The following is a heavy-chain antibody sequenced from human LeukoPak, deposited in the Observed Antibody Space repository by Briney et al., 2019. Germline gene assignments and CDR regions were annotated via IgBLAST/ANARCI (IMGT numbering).Heavy chain of an antibody. CDR3: AKAGSRSSSWRADYYFDY. D-gene: IGHD6-13*01. V-gene: IGHV3-23*01. J-gene: IGHJ4*02. Sequence: GGSLRLSCAASGFTFSIYAMSWVRQAPGKGLEWVSAISGSGGSTYYADSVKGRFTISRDNSKDTLYLQMNSLRAEDTAVYYCAKAGSRSSSWRADYYFDYWGQGTLVTVSS. CDR1: GFTFSIYA. CDR2: ISGSGGST.